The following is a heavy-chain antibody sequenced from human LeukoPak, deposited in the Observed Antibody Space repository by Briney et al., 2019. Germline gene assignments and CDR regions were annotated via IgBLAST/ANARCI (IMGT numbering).Heavy chain of an antibody. D-gene: IGHD3-10*01. J-gene: IGHJ4*02. V-gene: IGHV5-51*01. CDR3: ARHSYYYGSGTRAPFDY. CDR1: GYSFTSYW. Sequence: GESLKISCKGSGYSFTSYWIGWVRRMPGKGLEWMGIIYPGDSDTRYSPSFQGQVTISADKSISTAYLQWSSLKASDTAMYYCARHSYYYGSGTRAPFDYWGQGTLVTVSS. CDR2: IYPGDSDT.